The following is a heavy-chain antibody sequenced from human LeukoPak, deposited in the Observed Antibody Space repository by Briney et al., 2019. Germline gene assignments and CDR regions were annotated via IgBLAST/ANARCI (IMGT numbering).Heavy chain of an antibody. D-gene: IGHD1-26*01. CDR2: IYFSGST. CDR1: GGSISSYY. CDR3: ARHDHIVGAGVHY. Sequence: PSETLSLTCTVSGGSISSYYWSWIRQTPGKGLEWIGDIYFSGSTNYNPSLKSRVTISVDTSKNQFSLKLSSVTAADTAVYYCARHDHIVGAGVHYWGQGTLVTASS. J-gene: IGHJ4*02. V-gene: IGHV4-59*08.